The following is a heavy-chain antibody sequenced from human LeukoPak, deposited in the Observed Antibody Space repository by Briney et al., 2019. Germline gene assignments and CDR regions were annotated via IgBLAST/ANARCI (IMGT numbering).Heavy chain of an antibody. J-gene: IGHJ5*02. CDR2: INSDGSST. V-gene: IGHV3-74*01. CDR3: APRPRYCSSTSCP. CDR1: GFTFSSYW. D-gene: IGHD2-2*01. Sequence: PGGSLRLSCAASGFTFSSYWMYWVRQAPGKGLVWVSGINSDGSSTNYADSVKGRFTISRDNAKNTLYLQMNSLRAEDTALYYCAPRPRYCSSTSCPWGQGTLVTVPS.